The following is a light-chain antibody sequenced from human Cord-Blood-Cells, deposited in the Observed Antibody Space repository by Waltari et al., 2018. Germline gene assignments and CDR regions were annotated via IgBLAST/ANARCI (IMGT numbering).Light chain of an antibody. CDR2: AAS. V-gene: IGKV1-9*01. CDR3: QQLNSYPFT. CDR1: QGISSY. J-gene: IGKJ4*01. Sequence: DIQLTQPPSFLSASVGDRVNITCRASQGISSYLAWYQQKPGKAPKLLIYAASTLQSGVPSRFSGSGSGTEFTLTISSLQPEDFATYYCQQLNSYPFTFGGGTKVEIK.